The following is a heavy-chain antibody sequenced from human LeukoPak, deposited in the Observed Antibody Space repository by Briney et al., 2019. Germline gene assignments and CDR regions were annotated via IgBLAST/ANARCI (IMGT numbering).Heavy chain of an antibody. J-gene: IGHJ4*02. CDR2: IYYSGST. D-gene: IGHD2-15*01. Sequence: SETLSLTCTVSGGSISSSSYYWGWIRQPPGKGLEWIRSIYYSGSTYYIPSLKSRVTISVDTSKNQFSLKLSSVTAADTAVYYCARDLKYCSGGSCYSGHFDYWGRGTLVTVSS. CDR1: GGSISSSSYY. V-gene: IGHV4-39*07. CDR3: ARDLKYCSGGSCYSGHFDY.